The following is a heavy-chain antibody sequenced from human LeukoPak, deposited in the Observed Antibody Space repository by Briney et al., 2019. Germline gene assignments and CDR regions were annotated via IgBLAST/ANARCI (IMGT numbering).Heavy chain of an antibody. V-gene: IGHV1-2*02. CDR1: VYTFTGYY. CDR3: ARDVKGYSYGRASYYLDV. J-gene: IGHJ6*03. CDR2: INPNSGGT. D-gene: IGHD5-18*01. Sequence: ASVKVSCKASVYTFTGYYMHWVRQAPGQGLEWMGWINPNSGGTNYAQKFQGRVTMTRDTSISTAYMELSRLRSDDTAVYYCARDVKGYSYGRASYYLDVWGKGTTVTVSS.